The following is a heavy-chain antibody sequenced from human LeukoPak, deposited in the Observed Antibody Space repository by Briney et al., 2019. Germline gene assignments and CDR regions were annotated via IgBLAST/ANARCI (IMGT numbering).Heavy chain of an antibody. CDR3: AREPRLYSSSWYDY. CDR2: IYHSGST. J-gene: IGHJ4*02. V-gene: IGHV4-30-2*01. CDR1: GGSISSGGYY. Sequence: SQTLSLTCTVSGGSISSGGYYWSWIRQPPGKGLEWIGYIYHSGSTYYNPSLKSRVTISVDRSKNQFSLKLSSVTAADTAVYYCAREPRLYSSSWYDYWGQGTLVTVSS. D-gene: IGHD6-13*01.